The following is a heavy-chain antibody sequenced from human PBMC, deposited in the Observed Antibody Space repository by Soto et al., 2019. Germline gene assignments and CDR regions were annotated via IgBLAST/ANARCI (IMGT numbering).Heavy chain of an antibody. D-gene: IGHD2-15*01. CDR2: INGDSGKA. V-gene: IGHV1-3*01. CDR3: GRVAGTLKFYAMRIDV. J-gene: IGHJ6*01. CDR1: AFTLRSFA. Sequence: QAQLVQSGPEVQKPGASVKVSCKASAFTLRSFAIHWVRQAPGQRLEWLGQINGDSGKARYSHWFEGRVSIKRNTEASNGTVEMRMLMPEDTAVYYIGRVAGTLKFYAMRIDVWAPGTAMRVSS.